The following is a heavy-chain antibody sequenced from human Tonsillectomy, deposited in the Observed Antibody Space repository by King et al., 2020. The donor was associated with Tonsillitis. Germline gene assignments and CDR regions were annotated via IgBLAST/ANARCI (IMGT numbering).Heavy chain of an antibody. J-gene: IGHJ4*02. Sequence: QLVQSGGGVVQPGRSLRLACAASGFTFSSYGIHWVRHAPGKGLECVPVIASDGSKNYYADSVRGRFTISRDNSKNTLYLQRNSLRADDTAVYYCAKARQWLVHFDYWGQGTLVTVSS. D-gene: IGHD6-19*01. CDR3: AKARQWLVHFDY. V-gene: IGHV3-30*18. CDR1: GFTFSSYG. CDR2: IASDGSKN.